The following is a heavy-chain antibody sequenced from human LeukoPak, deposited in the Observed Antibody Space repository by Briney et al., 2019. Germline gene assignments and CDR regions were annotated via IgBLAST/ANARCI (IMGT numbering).Heavy chain of an antibody. CDR2: IQSDGSKT. V-gene: IGHV3-30*02. D-gene: IGHD2-15*01. CDR1: GFSLSNYG. J-gene: IGHJ6*02. CDR3: AKRYCKSATCRSDMDA. Sequence: GGSLRLSCAASGFSLSNYGMHWVRQAPGKGLEWVALIQSDGSKTYSADSVKGRFTISRDNPRNTLYLQMDRLRPEDTAVYYCAKRYCKSATCRSDMDAWGQGTTVTVS.